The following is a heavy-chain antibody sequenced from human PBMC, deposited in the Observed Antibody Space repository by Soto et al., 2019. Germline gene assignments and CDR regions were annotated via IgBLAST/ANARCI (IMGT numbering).Heavy chain of an antibody. CDR1: GYNFTNYW. Sequence: GESLKISCKGSGYNFTNYWLGLVRQIPVKGLAWMGIIYPGDSDARYSPSLQGQVTISVDKSITPAYLQWSSLKASDTAMYDCARQEHLVYSSDYYFYGMDVWGQGTTVTVSS. CDR3: ARQEHLVYSSDYYFYGMDV. J-gene: IGHJ6*02. CDR2: IYPGDSDA. D-gene: IGHD6-25*01. V-gene: IGHV5-51*01.